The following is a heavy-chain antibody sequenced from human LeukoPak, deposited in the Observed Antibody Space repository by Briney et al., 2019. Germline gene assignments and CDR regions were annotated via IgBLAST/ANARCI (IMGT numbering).Heavy chain of an antibody. CDR3: ARELREHGVFDI. CDR1: GFTFSSYG. V-gene: IGHV3-23*01. D-gene: IGHD1-26*01. Sequence: GGSLRLSCAASGFTFSSYGMSWVRQAPGKGLEWVSGISGSGPSTYYADPVKGRFSISRANSKNTVYLQMNSLTAEDTAVYYCARELREHGVFDIWGQGTMVTVSS. J-gene: IGHJ3*02. CDR2: ISGSGPST.